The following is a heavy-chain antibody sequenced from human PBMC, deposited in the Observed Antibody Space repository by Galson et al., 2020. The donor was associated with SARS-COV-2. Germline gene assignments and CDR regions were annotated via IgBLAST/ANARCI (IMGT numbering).Heavy chain of an antibody. CDR2: ISSSGSTI. CDR1: GFTSSDYY. Sequence: GGSLRLPCAASGFTSSDYYMSWIRHAPGKGLEWVSYISSSGSTIYYADSVKGRFTISRDNAKNSLYLQMNSLRAEDTAVYYCARDLGVTMVRGVESYYYYGMDVWGQGTTVTVSS. J-gene: IGHJ6*02. CDR3: ARDLGVTMVRGVESYYYYGMDV. V-gene: IGHV3-11*01. D-gene: IGHD3-10*01.